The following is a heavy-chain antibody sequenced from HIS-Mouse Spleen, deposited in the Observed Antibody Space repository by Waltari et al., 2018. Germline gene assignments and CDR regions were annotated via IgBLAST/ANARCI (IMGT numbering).Heavy chain of an antibody. CDR2: IYYSGRT. CDR3: AREIPYSSSWYDWYFDL. CDR1: GGSISSSSYY. Sequence: QLQLQESGPGLVKPSETLSLTCTVSGGSISSSSYYWGWIRQPPGKGLEWIGSIYYSGRTYYNPSLKSRCTISVDTSKNQFSLKLSSVTAADTAVYYCAREIPYSSSWYDWYFDLWGRGTLVTVSS. J-gene: IGHJ2*01. D-gene: IGHD6-13*01. V-gene: IGHV4-39*07.